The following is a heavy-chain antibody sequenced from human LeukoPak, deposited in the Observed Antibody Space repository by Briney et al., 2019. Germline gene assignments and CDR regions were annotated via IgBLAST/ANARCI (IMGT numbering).Heavy chain of an antibody. J-gene: IGHJ4*02. D-gene: IGHD3-16*02. Sequence: SQTLSLTCTVSGGSISSGGYYWSWIRQHPGKGLEWIGHIKYSGSTYYNPSLKSRLTISVDTFKNQFSLKLSSVTAADTAVYYCARASRLGELSLGYWGQGTLVTVSS. CDR2: IKYSGST. CDR1: GGSISSGGYY. V-gene: IGHV4-31*03. CDR3: ARASRLGELSLGY.